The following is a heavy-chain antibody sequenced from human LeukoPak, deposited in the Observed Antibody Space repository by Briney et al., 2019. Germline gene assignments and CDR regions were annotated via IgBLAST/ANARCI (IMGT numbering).Heavy chain of an antibody. CDR2: FYNSGRS. Sequence: LVPPAPGEGVEWIGYFYNSGRSTYNPSLKSRVTISADTSKNHFSLKLNSVTTADTAVYYCTRGAGWLIDYWGQGILVTVSS. CDR3: TRGAGWLIDY. J-gene: IGHJ4*02. D-gene: IGHD3-16*01. V-gene: IGHV4-61*03.